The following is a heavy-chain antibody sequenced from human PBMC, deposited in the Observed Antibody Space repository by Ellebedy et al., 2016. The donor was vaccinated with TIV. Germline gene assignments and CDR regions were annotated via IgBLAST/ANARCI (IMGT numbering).Heavy chain of an antibody. CDR2: ISSSGTYI. Sequence: GESLKISCAASGFTFSGFTMNWVRQAPGKGLEWVSSISSSGTYIHNADSVKGRFIISRDNAKNSLYLQMNRLRVEETAIYYGARPAAAYSSSWYDFDCWGQGTLVTVSS. CDR3: ARPAAAYSSSWYDFDC. V-gene: IGHV3-21*01. CDR1: GFTFSGFT. J-gene: IGHJ4*02. D-gene: IGHD6-13*01.